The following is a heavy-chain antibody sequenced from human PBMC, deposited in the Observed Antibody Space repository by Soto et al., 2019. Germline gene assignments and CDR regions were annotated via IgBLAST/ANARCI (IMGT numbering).Heavy chain of an antibody. V-gene: IGHV3-9*01. CDR2: ISWNSGSI. D-gene: IGHD3-3*01. J-gene: IGHJ3*02. Sequence: PGGSLRLSCAASGFTFDDYAMHWVRQAPGKGLEWVSGISWNSGSIGYADSVKGRFTISRDNAKNSLYLQMNSLRAEDTALYYCAKDAFAYSNTIFDAFDIWGQGTMVTVSS. CDR3: AKDAFAYSNTIFDAFDI. CDR1: GFTFDDYA.